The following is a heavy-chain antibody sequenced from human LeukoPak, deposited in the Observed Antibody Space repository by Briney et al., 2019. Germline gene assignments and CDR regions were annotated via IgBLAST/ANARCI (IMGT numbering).Heavy chain of an antibody. V-gene: IGHV3-21*06. CDR2: IHGSASYN. D-gene: IGHD5-18*01. Sequence: GGSLRLSCATSGFTFSNYYLNWVRQAPGKGLEWVSCIHGSASYNYYADSVKGRFTVSRDSAKNSLYLEMSSLRVEDTAVYYCAKDLSDPVMVIESWGQGTLVTVSS. CDR1: GFTFSNYY. J-gene: IGHJ4*02. CDR3: AKDLSDPVMVIES.